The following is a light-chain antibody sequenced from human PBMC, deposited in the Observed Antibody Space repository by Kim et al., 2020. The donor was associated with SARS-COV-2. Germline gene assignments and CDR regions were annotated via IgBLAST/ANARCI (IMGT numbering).Light chain of an antibody. Sequence: QLALTQSPSASASLGASVKLTCTLSSGHSNYAIAWHQQKPEKGPQYLMRVNSDGSHSKADGIPDRFSGTSSGAERYLTISGLQSEDEADYYCQTWGTGIQVFGGGTQLTVL. V-gene: IGLV4-69*01. J-gene: IGLJ3*02. CDR2: VNSDGSH. CDR1: SGHSNYA. CDR3: QTWGTGIQV.